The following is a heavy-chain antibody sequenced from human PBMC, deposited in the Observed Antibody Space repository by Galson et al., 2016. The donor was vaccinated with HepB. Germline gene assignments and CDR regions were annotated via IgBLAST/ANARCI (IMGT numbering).Heavy chain of an antibody. V-gene: IGHV3-48*02. J-gene: IGHJ3*01. CDR3: ARELVRSAFDL. CDR2: ISNSVSTI. Sequence: SLRLSCAGSGFTFSRSGLNWVRQAPGKGLQWVSYISNSVSTIYYADSVKGRFTISRDNAKNSVYLQMHSLRDDDTAVYYCARELVRSAFDLWGQGTMVTVSS. D-gene: IGHD6-6*01. CDR1: GFTFSRSG.